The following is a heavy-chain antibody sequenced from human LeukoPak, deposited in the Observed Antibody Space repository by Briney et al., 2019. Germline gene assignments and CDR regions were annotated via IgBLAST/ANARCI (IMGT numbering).Heavy chain of an antibody. CDR3: ARDRDYYDSSGYMTLFDI. D-gene: IGHD3-22*01. Sequence: PGGSLRLSCVASGFPFSSYWMTWVRQAPGKGLEWVAVIWYDGSNKYYADSVKGRFTISRDNSKNTLYLQMNSLRAEDTAVYYCARDRDYYDSSGYMTLFDIWGQGTMVTVSS. CDR2: IWYDGSNK. V-gene: IGHV3-33*08. J-gene: IGHJ3*02. CDR1: GFPFSSYW.